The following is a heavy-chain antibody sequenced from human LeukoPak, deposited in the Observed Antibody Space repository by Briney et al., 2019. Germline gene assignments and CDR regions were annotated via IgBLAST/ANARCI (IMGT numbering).Heavy chain of an antibody. D-gene: IGHD6-19*01. CDR3: AREYSSGWYPNWFDP. V-gene: IGHV3-74*01. CDR2: INSDGSST. Sequence: GGSLRLSCAASGFTFSSYWMHWVRQAPGKGLVWVSRINSDGSSTSYADSVKGRFTISRGNAKNSLYLQMNSLRAEDTAVYYCAREYSSGWYPNWFDPWGQGTLVTVSS. CDR1: GFTFSSYW. J-gene: IGHJ5*02.